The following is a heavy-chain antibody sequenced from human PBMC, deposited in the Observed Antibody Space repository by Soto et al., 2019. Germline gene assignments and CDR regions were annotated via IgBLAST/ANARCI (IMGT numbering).Heavy chain of an antibody. D-gene: IGHD3-22*01. CDR3: ARDPFSDSSGYYRRGYYYGMDV. Sequence: SETLSLTCAVYGGSFSGYYWSWIRQPPGKGLEWIGEINHSGSTNYNPSLKSRVTISVDTSKNQFSLKLSSVTAADTAVYYCARDPFSDSSGYYRRGYYYGMDVWGQGTTVT. J-gene: IGHJ6*02. CDR2: INHSGST. CDR1: GGSFSGYY. V-gene: IGHV4-34*01.